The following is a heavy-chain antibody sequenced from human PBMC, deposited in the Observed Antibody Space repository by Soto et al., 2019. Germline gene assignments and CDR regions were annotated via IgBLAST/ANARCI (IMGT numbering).Heavy chain of an antibody. J-gene: IGHJ6*02. V-gene: IGHV3-23*01. CDR2: ISGSGGST. CDR1: GFTFSSYA. Sequence: EVQLLESGGGLVQPGGSLRLSCAASGFTFSSYAMSWVRQAPGKGLEWVSAISGSGGSTYYADSVKGRFTISRDNSKNTLYLKINSLRAEDTAVYYCAKDRVFNYYYYGMDVWGQGTTVTVSS. CDR3: AKDRVFNYYYYGMDV. D-gene: IGHD2-8*01.